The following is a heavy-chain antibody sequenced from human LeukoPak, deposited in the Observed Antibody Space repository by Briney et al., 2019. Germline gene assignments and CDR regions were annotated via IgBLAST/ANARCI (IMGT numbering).Heavy chain of an antibody. CDR3: ARLRDIVVVPAAFLDY. D-gene: IGHD2-2*01. Sequence: GASVKVSCKASGYTFTSYGISWVRQAPGQGIEWMGWISAYNGNTDYAQKLQGRVTMTTDTSTSTAYMELRSLRSDDTAVYYCARLRDIVVVPAAFLDYWGQGTLVTVSS. CDR2: ISAYNGNT. V-gene: IGHV1-18*04. J-gene: IGHJ4*02. CDR1: GYTFTSYG.